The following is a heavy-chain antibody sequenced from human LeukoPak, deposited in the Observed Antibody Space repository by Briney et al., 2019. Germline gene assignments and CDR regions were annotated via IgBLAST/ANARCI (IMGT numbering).Heavy chain of an antibody. Sequence: PSETLSLTCAVYGGSFSGYYWSWIRQPPGKGLEWIGEINHSGSTNYNPSLKSRVTISVDTSKNQFSLKLSSVTAADTAVYYCARGLTFGGVIVIAPYFDYWDQGTLVTVSS. J-gene: IGHJ4*02. CDR1: GGSFSGYY. CDR2: INHSGST. D-gene: IGHD3-16*02. CDR3: ARGLTFGGVIVIAPYFDY. V-gene: IGHV4-34*01.